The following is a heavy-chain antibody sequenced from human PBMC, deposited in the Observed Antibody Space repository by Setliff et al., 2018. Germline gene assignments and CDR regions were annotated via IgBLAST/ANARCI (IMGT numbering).Heavy chain of an antibody. D-gene: IGHD6-6*01. CDR1: GYTFSNYG. CDR3: LRDRPYSNSPEDAFDV. V-gene: IGHV1-18*01. J-gene: IGHJ3*01. Sequence: ASVKVSCKASGYTFSNYGISWVRQAPGQGLEWLGWISPYTGNTFYAPQFQDRVIMTTDTSTNTAYMELRSLRSDDTAVYYCLRDRPYSNSPEDAFDVWGQGTTVTVSS. CDR2: ISPYTGNT.